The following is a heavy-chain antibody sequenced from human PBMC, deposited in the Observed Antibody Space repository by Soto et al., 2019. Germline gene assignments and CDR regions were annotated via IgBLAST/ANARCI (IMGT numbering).Heavy chain of an antibody. J-gene: IGHJ4*02. CDR2: ISGSGGST. CDR1: GFTFTSYA. Sequence: EVQLLESGGGLVQPGGSLRLSCAASGFTFTSYAMSWVRQAPGKGLEWVSAISGSGGSTYYADSVKGRFTISRDNSKHTLSLQMNSLRAEDTAVYYCAKDSNTPICSGGSCYPGYWGQGTLVTVSS. CDR3: AKDSNTPICSGGSCYPGY. V-gene: IGHV3-23*01. D-gene: IGHD2-15*01.